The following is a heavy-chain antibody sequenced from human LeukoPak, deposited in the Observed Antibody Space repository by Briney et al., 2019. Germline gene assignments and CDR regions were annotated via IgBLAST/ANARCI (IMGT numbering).Heavy chain of an antibody. CDR1: GGSISNYY. D-gene: IGHD6-13*01. CDR3: ARAYSSSWYYFDY. CDR2: IYYSGST. Sequence: PSETLSLTCTVSGGSISNYYWSWIRQPPGKGLEWIGYIYYSGSTNYNPSLKSRVTISVDTSKNQFSLKLSSVTAADTAVYYCARAYSSSWYYFDYWGQGTLVTVSS. V-gene: IGHV4-59*12. J-gene: IGHJ4*02.